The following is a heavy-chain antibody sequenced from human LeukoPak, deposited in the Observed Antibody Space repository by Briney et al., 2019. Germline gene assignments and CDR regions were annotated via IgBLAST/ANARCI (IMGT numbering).Heavy chain of an antibody. CDR1: GFTFSSYY. V-gene: IGHV3-69-1*02. D-gene: IGHD3-22*01. J-gene: IGHJ4*02. CDR3: TREQDREAAATIVGDY. CDR2: ISTGTYI. Sequence: GGSLRLSCAGSGFTFSSYYMNWVRQAPGKGLEWVSHISTGTYIAYADSVKGRFTISRDNARNSLYLEMNSLRAEDTAVYYCTREQDREAAATIVGDYWGQGTLVTVSS.